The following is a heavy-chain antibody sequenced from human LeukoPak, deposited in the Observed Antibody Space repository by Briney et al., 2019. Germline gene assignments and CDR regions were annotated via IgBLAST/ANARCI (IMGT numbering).Heavy chain of an antibody. CDR2: FYNSGSS. CDR3: TKEGMIQGVIDY. V-gene: IGHV4-59*12. D-gene: IGHD3-10*01. CDR1: GGSISDYY. Sequence: PSETLSLTCTVSGGSISDYYRGWIRQPPGKGLEWIGYFYNSGSSTYNPSLKSRVTMSLDTSKSQFSLKLNSVTAADTAVYYCTKEGMIQGVIDYWGQGALVTVSS. J-gene: IGHJ4*02.